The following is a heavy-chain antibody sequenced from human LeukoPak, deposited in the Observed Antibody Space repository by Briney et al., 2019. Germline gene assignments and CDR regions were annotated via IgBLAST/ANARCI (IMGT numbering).Heavy chain of an antibody. CDR2: IKQDGSEK. Sequence: GGSLRLSCAASGFTFSNAWMNWVRQAPGKGLEWVANIKQDGSEKNYVDSVKGRFTISRDNAKNSLYLQMNNLRVEDTAMYYCAGGTGLIIKDWGPGTLVTVSS. CDR3: AGGTGLIIKD. J-gene: IGHJ4*02. D-gene: IGHD1-1*01. V-gene: IGHV3-7*03. CDR1: GFTFSNAW.